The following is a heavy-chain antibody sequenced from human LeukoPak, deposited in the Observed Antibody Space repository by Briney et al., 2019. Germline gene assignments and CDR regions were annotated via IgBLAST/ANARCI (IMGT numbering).Heavy chain of an antibody. CDR1: GYSFTSYW. CDR3: ASNERCSSTSCYAFDY. Sequence: GESLKISCKGSGYSFTSYWIGWVCQMPGKGLEWMGIIYPGDSDTRYSPSFQGQVTISADKSISTAYLQWSSLKASDTAMYYCASNERCSSTSCYAFDYWGQGALVTVSS. V-gene: IGHV5-51*01. CDR2: IYPGDSDT. J-gene: IGHJ4*02. D-gene: IGHD2-2*01.